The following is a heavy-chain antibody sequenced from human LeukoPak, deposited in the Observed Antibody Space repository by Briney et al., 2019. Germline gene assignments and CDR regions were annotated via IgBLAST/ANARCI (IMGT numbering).Heavy chain of an antibody. V-gene: IGHV4-4*07. CDR3: ARDRYCSGGSCYGMGAFDI. J-gene: IGHJ3*02. CDR2: IYTSGST. CDR1: GGSISSYY. D-gene: IGHD2-15*01. Sequence: SETLSLTCTVSGGSISSYYWSWIRQPAGKGLEWIGRIYTSGSTNYNPSLKSRVTMSVDTSKNQFSLKLSSVTAADTVVYYCARDRYCSGGSCYGMGAFDIWGQGTMVTVSS.